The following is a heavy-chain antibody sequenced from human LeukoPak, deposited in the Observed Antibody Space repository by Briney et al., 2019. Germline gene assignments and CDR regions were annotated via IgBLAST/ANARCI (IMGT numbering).Heavy chain of an antibody. Sequence: ASVKVSCKASGYTFTSYAMNWVRQAPGQRLEWMGWINAGNGNTKYSQKSQGRVTITRDTSASTAYMELSSLRSEDTAVYYCARDTSLVTAPKNFDYWGQGTLVTVSS. J-gene: IGHJ4*02. CDR1: GYTFTSYA. CDR2: INAGNGNT. D-gene: IGHD5-18*01. V-gene: IGHV1-3*01. CDR3: ARDTSLVTAPKNFDY.